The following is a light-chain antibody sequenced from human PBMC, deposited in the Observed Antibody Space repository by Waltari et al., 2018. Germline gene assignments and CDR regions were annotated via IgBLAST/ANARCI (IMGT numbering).Light chain of an antibody. Sequence: QSALTQPASVSGSPGQSISISCTGTSIDIGHYDYVSWYQQQPGKAPKMMIYDVSHRPSGVSNRFSGSNSGNTATLTISGLRSEDGAVYYCASWDDSHYVFGTGTKVTVL. CDR2: DVS. J-gene: IGLJ1*01. CDR1: SIDIGHYDY. V-gene: IGLV2-14*03. CDR3: ASWDDSHYV.